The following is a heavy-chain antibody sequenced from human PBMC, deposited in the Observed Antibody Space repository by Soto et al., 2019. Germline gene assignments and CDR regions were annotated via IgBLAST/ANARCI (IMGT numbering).Heavy chain of an antibody. CDR1: GGSISSYY. J-gene: IGHJ5*02. CDR3: ARELGIGYCSGGSCYRAGKGFDP. V-gene: IGHV4-59*01. CDR2: IYYSGST. D-gene: IGHD2-15*01. Sequence: SETLSLTCTVSGGSISSYYWSWIRQPPGKGLEWIGYIYYSGSTNYNPSLKSRVTISVDTSKNQFSLKLSSVTAADTAVYYCARELGIGYCSGGSCYRAGKGFDPWGQGTLVTVSS.